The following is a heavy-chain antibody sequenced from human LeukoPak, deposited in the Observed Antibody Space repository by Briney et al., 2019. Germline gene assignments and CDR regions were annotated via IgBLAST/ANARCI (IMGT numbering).Heavy chain of an antibody. V-gene: IGHV5-51*01. CDR1: GYSFTSYW. D-gene: IGHD1-26*01. CDR3: ARHGSPGGSSLGWFDP. J-gene: IGHJ5*02. CDR2: IYPGDSDT. Sequence: GESLKISCKASGYSFTSYWIGWVRQMPGKGLECMGIIYPGDSDTRYSPSFQGQVTISADKSISTAYLQWSSLKASDTAMYFCARHGSPGGSSLGWFDPWGQGTLVTVSS.